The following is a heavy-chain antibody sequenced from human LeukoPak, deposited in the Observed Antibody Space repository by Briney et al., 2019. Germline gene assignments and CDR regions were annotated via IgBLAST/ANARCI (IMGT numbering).Heavy chain of an antibody. J-gene: IGHJ4*02. CDR3: AKDRIVVVTAIPGYYFNY. V-gene: IGHV3-23*01. CDR1: GFTFSSYA. CDR2: ISGSGGST. D-gene: IGHD2-21*02. Sequence: PGGSLRLSWAASGFTFSSYAMSWVRQAPGKGLEWVSAISGSGGSTYYADSVKGRFTISRDNSKNTLYLQMNSLRAEDTAVYYCAKDRIVVVTAIPGYYFNYWGQGTLVTVSS.